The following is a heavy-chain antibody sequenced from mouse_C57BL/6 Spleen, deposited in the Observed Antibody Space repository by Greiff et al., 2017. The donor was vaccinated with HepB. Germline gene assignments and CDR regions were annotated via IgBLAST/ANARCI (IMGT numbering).Heavy chain of an antibody. J-gene: IGHJ4*01. CDR1: GYTFTSYW. V-gene: IGHV1-64*01. CDR3: ARHPYAMDY. CDR2: IHPNSGST. Sequence: QVHVKQSGAELVKPGASVKLSCKASGYTFTSYWMHWVKQRPGQGLEWIGMIHPNSGSTNYNEKFKSKATLTVDKSSSTAYMQLSSLTSEDSAVYYCARHPYAMDYWGQGTSVTVSS.